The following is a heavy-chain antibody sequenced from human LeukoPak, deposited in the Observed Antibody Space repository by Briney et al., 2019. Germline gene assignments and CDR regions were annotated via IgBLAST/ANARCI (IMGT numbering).Heavy chain of an antibody. CDR2: IYYSGST. CDR1: GGSISSSSYY. J-gene: IGHJ6*02. V-gene: IGHV4-39*01. Sequence: PSETLSLTCTVSGGSISSSSYYWGWIRQPPGKGLEWIGSIYYSGSTYYNPSLKSRVTISVDTSKNQFSLKLSSVTAADTAVYYCVATRSSSSWFDYYGMDVWGQGTTVTVSS. D-gene: IGHD6-13*01. CDR3: VATRSSSSWFDYYGMDV.